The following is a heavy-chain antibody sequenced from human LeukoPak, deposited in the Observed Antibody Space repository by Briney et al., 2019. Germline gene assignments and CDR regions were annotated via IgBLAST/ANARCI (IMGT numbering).Heavy chain of an antibody. J-gene: IGHJ4*01. Sequence: GESLKTSCKGSGYTPTFYYIHWVRQAPGQGLEWMGRINPNSGDTNFAQKFQGRVTMTRDTSISTAYMDLSGLRPDDTAVYYCAREGSGYTYGRGSYFDYWGHGILVTVSS. CDR1: GYTPTFYY. CDR2: INPNSGDT. CDR3: AREGSGYTYGRGSYFDY. V-gene: IGHV1-2*06. D-gene: IGHD5-18*01.